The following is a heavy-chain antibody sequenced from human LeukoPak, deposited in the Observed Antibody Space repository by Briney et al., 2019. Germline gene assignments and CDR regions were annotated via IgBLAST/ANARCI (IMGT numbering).Heavy chain of an antibody. J-gene: IGHJ4*02. V-gene: IGHV1-8*01. CDR3: ARGRTKIFSLDY. CDR1: GYTFTSYD. Sequence: GASVKVSCKASGYTFTSYDINWVRQATGQGLEWMGWMNPNSGNTGYAQKFQGRVTMTRNTSISTAYMELSSLRSEDTAVYYYARGRTKIFSLDYWGQGTLVTVSS. CDR2: MNPNSGNT. D-gene: IGHD1-1*01.